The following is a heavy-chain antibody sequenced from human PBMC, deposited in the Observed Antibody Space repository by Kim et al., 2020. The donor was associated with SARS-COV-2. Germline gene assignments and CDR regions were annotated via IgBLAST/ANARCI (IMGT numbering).Heavy chain of an antibody. CDR1: GFTFSSYS. V-gene: IGHV3-21*01. D-gene: IGHD3-16*02. J-gene: IGHJ5*02. Sequence: GWSLRLSCAASGFTFSSYSMNWVRQAPGKGLEWVSSISSSSSYIYYADSVKGRFTISRDNAKNSLYLQMNSLRAEDTAVYYCARDSYIWGSYRYGGYNWFDPWGQGTLVTVSS. CDR3: ARDSYIWGSYRYGGYNWFDP. CDR2: ISSSSSYI.